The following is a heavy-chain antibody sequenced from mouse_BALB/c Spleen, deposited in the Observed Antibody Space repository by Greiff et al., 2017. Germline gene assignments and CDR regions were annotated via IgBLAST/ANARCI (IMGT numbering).Heavy chain of an antibody. J-gene: IGHJ4*01. CDR2: INPSNGGT. CDR3: TRGGGYGPPYAMDY. Sequence: QVQLQQSGAELVKPGASVKLSCKASGYTFTSYYMYWVKQRPGQGLEWIGEINPSNGGTNFNEKFKSKATLTVDKSSSTAYMQLSSLTSEDSAVYYCTRGGGYGPPYAMDYWGQGTSVTVSS. D-gene: IGHD1-2*01. V-gene: IGHV1S81*02. CDR1: GYTFTSYY.